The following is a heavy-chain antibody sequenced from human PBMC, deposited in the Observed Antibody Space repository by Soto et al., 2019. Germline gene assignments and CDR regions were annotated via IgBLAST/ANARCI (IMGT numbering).Heavy chain of an antibody. V-gene: IGHV1-3*01. D-gene: IGHD4-17*01. Sequence: ASVKVSCKASGYTFTSYAMHWVRQAPGQRLEWMGWINAGNGNTKYSQKFQGRVTITRDTSASTAYMELSSLRSEDTAVYYCARNKRAYGDRDAFDIWGQGKMVTVSS. CDR3: ARNKRAYGDRDAFDI. CDR1: GYTFTSYA. CDR2: INAGNGNT. J-gene: IGHJ3*02.